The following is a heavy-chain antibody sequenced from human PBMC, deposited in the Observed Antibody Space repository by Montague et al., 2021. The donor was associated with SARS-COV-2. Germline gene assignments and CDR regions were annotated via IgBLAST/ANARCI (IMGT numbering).Heavy chain of an antibody. CDR3: ARLSIGGPLIWWFDS. Sequence: SETLSLTCTVYGYSVTSSYWSWIRQPPGKGLQWIGFISHSGITNXNSFFKSRVAISVNTSKNHFSLKLGSATAADTAVYYCARLSIGGPLIWWFDSWGQGTLVTVSS. CDR2: ISHSGIT. V-gene: IGHV4-59*02. J-gene: IGHJ5*01. D-gene: IGHD3-3*01. CDR1: GYSVTSSY.